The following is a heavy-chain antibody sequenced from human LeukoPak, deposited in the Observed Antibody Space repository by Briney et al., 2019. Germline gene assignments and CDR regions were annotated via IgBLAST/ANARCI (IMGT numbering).Heavy chain of an antibody. V-gene: IGHV3-21*01. Sequence: GGSLRLSCAASGFTFSSYSMNWVRQAPGKGLEWVSSISSNSSYIYYAHSVKGRFTISRDNAKNSLYLQMNSLRAEDTAVYYCARESLAIYFDYWGQGTLVTVSS. J-gene: IGHJ4*02. CDR1: GFTFSSYS. CDR3: ARESLAIYFDY. CDR2: ISSNSSYI. D-gene: IGHD3-3*01.